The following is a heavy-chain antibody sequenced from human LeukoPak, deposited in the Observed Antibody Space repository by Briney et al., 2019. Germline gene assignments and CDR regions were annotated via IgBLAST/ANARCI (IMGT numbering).Heavy chain of an antibody. CDR1: GFTFSSYA. V-gene: IGHV3-30*04. CDR2: ISYDGSNK. D-gene: IGHD5-18*01. Sequence: PGGSLRLSCAASGFTFSSYAMSWVRQAPGKGLEWVAVISYDGSNKYYADSVKGRFTISRDNSKNTLYLQMNSLRAEDTAVYYCARDQYGEDTAMVISYWGQGTLVTVSS. J-gene: IGHJ4*02. CDR3: ARDQYGEDTAMVISY.